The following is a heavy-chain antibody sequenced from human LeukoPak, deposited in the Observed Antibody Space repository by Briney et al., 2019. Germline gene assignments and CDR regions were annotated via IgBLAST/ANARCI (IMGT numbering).Heavy chain of an antibody. CDR3: ARGTLYSSSSGLDY. CDR1: GGTFSSYA. Sequence: SVKVSCKASGGTFSSYAISWVRQAPGQGLEWMGGIIPIFGTANYAQKFQGRVTMTRDTSTSTVYMELSSLRSEDTAVYYCARGTLYSSSSGLDYWGQGTLVTVSS. CDR2: IIPIFGTA. D-gene: IGHD6-6*01. J-gene: IGHJ4*02. V-gene: IGHV1-69*05.